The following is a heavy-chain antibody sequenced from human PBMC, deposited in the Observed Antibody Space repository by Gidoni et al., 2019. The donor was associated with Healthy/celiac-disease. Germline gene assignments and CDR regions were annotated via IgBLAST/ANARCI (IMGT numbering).Heavy chain of an antibody. CDR2: ISGSGGST. J-gene: IGHJ4*02. Sequence: EVQLLESGGGLVQPGGSLRLSCAASGFTFSRYAMSWVRQAPGKGLEWVSAISGSGGSTYYADSVKGRFTISRDNSKNTLYPQMNSLRAEDTAVYYCANSPYYYDSSGYYPYWGQGTLVTVSS. CDR1: GFTFSRYA. D-gene: IGHD3-22*01. V-gene: IGHV3-23*01. CDR3: ANSPYYYDSSGYYPY.